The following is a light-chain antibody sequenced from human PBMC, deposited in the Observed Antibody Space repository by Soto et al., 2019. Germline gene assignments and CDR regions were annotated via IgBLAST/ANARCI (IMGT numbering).Light chain of an antibody. J-gene: IGLJ1*01. V-gene: IGLV2-14*01. CDR1: SSDVGGYNY. CDR3: SSYTRRSTRYV. Sequence: QSALTQPASVSGSPGQSITISCTGTSSDVGGYNYVSWYQQHPGKAPKLMIYDVSNRPSGVSNRFSGSKSGNTASLTISGLQAEDEADYYCSSYTRRSTRYVFGTGTKVTVL. CDR2: DVS.